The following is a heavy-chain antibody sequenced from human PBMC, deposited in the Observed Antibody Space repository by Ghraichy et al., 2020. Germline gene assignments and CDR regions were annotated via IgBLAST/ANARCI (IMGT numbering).Heavy chain of an antibody. Sequence: TLSLTCTVSGGSISSGGHYWRWIRQHPGKGLEWIGYIYYSGSTYYNPSLKSRVTISVDTSKNQFSLKLSSVTAADTAVYYAARADAYTYGTDAFDIWGQGTMVTVSS. CDR3: ARADAYTYGTDAFDI. CDR2: IYYSGST. D-gene: IGHD5-24*01. V-gene: IGHV4-31*03. J-gene: IGHJ3*02. CDR1: GGSISSGGHY.